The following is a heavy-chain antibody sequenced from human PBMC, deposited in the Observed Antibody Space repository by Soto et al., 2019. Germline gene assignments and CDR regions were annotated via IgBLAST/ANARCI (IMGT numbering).Heavy chain of an antibody. CDR3: ARSCSGGSCYGYFDY. V-gene: IGHV1-18*01. J-gene: IGHJ4*02. CDR2: ISAYNGNT. D-gene: IGHD2-15*01. Sequence: QVQLVQSGAEVKKPGASVKVSCKASDYTFTSYGISWVRQAPGQGLEWMGWISAYNGNTNYAQKLQGRVTMTTDTSTSTAYMELRSLRSDDTAVYYCARSCSGGSCYGYFDYWGQGTLVTVSS. CDR1: DYTFTSYG.